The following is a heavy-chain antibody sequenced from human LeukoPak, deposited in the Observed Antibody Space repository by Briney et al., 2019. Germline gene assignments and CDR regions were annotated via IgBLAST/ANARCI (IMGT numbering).Heavy chain of an antibody. Sequence: PGGSLRLSCAASGFTFDDYAMHWVRQAPGKGLEWVSGISWNSGSIGYADSVKGRFTISRDNAKYSLYLLMNSLGDEDTAVYYCGILPPGYWGQGTQVTVS. CDR3: GILPPGY. D-gene: IGHD2-8*02. CDR1: GFTFDDYA. CDR2: ISWNSGSI. J-gene: IGHJ4*02. V-gene: IGHV3-9*01.